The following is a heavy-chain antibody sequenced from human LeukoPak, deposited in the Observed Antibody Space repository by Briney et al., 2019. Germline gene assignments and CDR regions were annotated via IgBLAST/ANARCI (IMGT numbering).Heavy chain of an antibody. J-gene: IGHJ5*02. V-gene: IGHV1-8*01. Sequence: ASVKVSCKASGYTFTSYDISWVRQAPGQGLEWMGWMNPTSGHTGYVQKFQGRITMTRDTSVSTAYMELNSLTSEDTAVYYCARSPVGVRKKHDLWGQGTLVIVSS. CDR3: ARSPVGVRKKHDL. CDR1: GYTFTSYD. CDR2: MNPTSGHT. D-gene: IGHD3-10*01.